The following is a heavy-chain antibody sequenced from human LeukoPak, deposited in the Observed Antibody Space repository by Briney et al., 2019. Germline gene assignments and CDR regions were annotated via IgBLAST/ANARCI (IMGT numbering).Heavy chain of an antibody. V-gene: IGHV3-30-3*01. CDR3: ARDGGLPSKGYYDFWSGYPHDY. CDR2: ISYDGSNK. Sequence: PGGSLRLSCAASGFTFSSYAMHWVRQAPGKGLEWVAVISYDGSNKYYADSVKGRFTISRDNSKNTLYLQMNSLRAEDTAVYYCARDGGLPSKGYYDFWSGYPHDYWGQGTLVTVSS. CDR1: GFTFSSYA. D-gene: IGHD3-3*01. J-gene: IGHJ4*02.